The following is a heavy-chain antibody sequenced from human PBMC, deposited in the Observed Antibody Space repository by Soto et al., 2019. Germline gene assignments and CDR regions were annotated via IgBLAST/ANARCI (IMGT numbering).Heavy chain of an antibody. V-gene: IGHV3-33*01. Sequence: PGGSLALSFAASGFTLSSYGMHGVRPATGKGLEWVAVIWYDGSNKYYADSVKGRFTISRDNSKNTLYLQMNSLRAEDTAVYYCARGDYVRGSYRYPLDYWGQGTLVTVSS. J-gene: IGHJ4*02. CDR1: GFTLSSYG. CDR2: IWYDGSNK. D-gene: IGHD3-16*02. CDR3: ARGDYVRGSYRYPLDY.